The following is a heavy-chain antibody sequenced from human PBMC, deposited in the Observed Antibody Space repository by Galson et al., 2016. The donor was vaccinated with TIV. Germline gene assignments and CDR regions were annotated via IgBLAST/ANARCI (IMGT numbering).Heavy chain of an antibody. V-gene: IGHV5-10-1*01. CDR2: IDPEEAYT. J-gene: IGHJ4*02. D-gene: IGHD3/OR15-3a*01. Sequence: QSGAEVKMPGESLTTSCKGSGYNFTDYWIAWVRQMPGKRLEWMGRIDPEEAYTNDPPSFQGHVTTSADQSITPAYLPWGSLKASDTAIYYWVRPGLGIKADCWGQGTLVTVSS. CDR1: GYNFTDYW. CDR3: VRPGLGIKADC.